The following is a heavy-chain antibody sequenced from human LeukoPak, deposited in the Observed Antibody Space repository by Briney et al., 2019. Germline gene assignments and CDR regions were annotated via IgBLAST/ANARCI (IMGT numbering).Heavy chain of an antibody. CDR2: IKQDGSEK. CDR3: ARDNYLFGGYYCYYGMDV. D-gene: IGHD3-16*01. Sequence: GGSLRLSCAASGFTFTSYWMSWVRQAPGKGLEWVANIKQDGSEKYYVDSVKGRFTISRDNAKNSLYLQMNSLRAEDTAVYYCARDNYLFGGYYCYYGMDVWGQGTTVTVSS. J-gene: IGHJ6*02. V-gene: IGHV3-7*01. CDR1: GFTFTSYW.